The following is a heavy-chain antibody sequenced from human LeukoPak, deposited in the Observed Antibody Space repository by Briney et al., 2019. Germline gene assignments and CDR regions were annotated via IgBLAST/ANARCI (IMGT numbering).Heavy chain of an antibody. Sequence: ASVKVSCKASGYTFTSYGISWVRQAPGQGLEWMGWISAYNGNTNYAQKLQGRVTMTTDTSTSTAYMELRSLRSDDTAVYYCARDHVLLMITFGGVAGSPDHWGQGTLVTVSS. CDR3: ARDHVLLMITFGGVAGSPDH. CDR1: GYTFTSYG. D-gene: IGHD3-16*01. V-gene: IGHV1-18*01. J-gene: IGHJ5*02. CDR2: ISAYNGNT.